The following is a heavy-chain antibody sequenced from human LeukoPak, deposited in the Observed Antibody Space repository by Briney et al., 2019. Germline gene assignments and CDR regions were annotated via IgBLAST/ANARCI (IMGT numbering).Heavy chain of an antibody. J-gene: IGHJ4*02. CDR1: GFTFSTYA. CDR2: ISGSGGGT. Sequence: GGSLRLSCAASGFTFSTYAMSWVRQAPGKGLEWVSTISGSGGGTYYADSVKGRFTISRDNSKNTLYLQMNSLRAEDAAVYYCAKDGGGNGYPNYYFDYWGQGTLVTVSS. CDR3: AKDGGGNGYPNYYFDY. D-gene: IGHD2-21*01. V-gene: IGHV3-23*01.